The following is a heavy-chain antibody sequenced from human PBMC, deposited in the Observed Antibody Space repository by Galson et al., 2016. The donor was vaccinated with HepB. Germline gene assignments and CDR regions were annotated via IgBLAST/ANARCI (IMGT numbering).Heavy chain of an antibody. CDR1: GFSFSDYG. CDR2: ISYDGRAK. V-gene: IGHV3-30*18. Sequence: SLRLSCAASGFSFSDYGIHWVRQAPGKGLEWLSLISYDGRAKYYADSVKGRFTVSRDNSKNTLYLQIDSLRAEDTAVYYCAKITGGYTLVTQKGVFDNWGQGTLVTVSS. D-gene: IGHD1-14*01. J-gene: IGHJ4*02. CDR3: AKITGGYTLVTQKGVFDN.